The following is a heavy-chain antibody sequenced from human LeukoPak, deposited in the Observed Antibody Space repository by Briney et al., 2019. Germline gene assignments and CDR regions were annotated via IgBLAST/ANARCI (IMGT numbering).Heavy chain of an antibody. D-gene: IGHD5-18*01. J-gene: IGHJ4*02. V-gene: IGHV4-59*01. CDR2: IYYSGST. CDR3: ARDREGGYGWILDY. CDR1: GGSISSYY. Sequence: SETLSLTCTVSGGSISSYYWSWIRQPPGKGLEWIGYIYYSGSTNYNPSLKSRVTISVDTSKNQFSLKLSSVTAADTAVYYCARDREGGYGWILDYWGQGTLVTVSS.